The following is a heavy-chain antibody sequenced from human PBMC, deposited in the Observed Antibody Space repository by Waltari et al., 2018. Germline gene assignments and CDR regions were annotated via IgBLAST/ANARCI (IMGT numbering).Heavy chain of an antibody. CDR3: ARVAPGPYYFDS. J-gene: IGHJ4*02. CDR1: GYTFANFH. CDR2: IKPSGGSA. V-gene: IGHV1-46*01. Sequence: QVQLVQSGAEVKKPGAAVNISCKASGYTFANFHIQRWRQAPGHGREWMGKIKPSGGSARSPQKFQGRITMTREMSTGTVYMELSSLTYEDTAVYFCARVAPGPYYFDSWGQGTLVTVSS.